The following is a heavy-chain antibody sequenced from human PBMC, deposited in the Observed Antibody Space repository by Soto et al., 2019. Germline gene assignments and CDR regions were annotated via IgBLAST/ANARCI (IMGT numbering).Heavy chain of an antibody. V-gene: IGHV4-59*01. CDR1: GCSISSYY. D-gene: IGHD5-12*01. CDR3: AEYSGYDSYAFDI. CDR2: IYYSGST. J-gene: IGHJ3*02. Sequence: PSETLSLTCTFSGCSISSYYWSWIRQPPGKGLEWIGYIYYSGSTNYNPSLKSRVTISVDTSKNQFSLKLSSVTAADTAVYYCAEYSGYDSYAFDIWGQGTMVTVSS.